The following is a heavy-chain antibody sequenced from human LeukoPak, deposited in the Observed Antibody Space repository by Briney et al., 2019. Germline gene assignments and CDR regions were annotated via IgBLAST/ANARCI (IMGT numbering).Heavy chain of an antibody. CDR3: ARALDGYNPFDY. Sequence: GGSLRLSCAASGFTFDDYGMSWVRQAPGKGLEWVSGINWNGGSTGYADSVKGRFTISRDNAKNSLYLQKNSLRAEDTALYYCARALDGYNPFDYRGQGTLVTVSS. J-gene: IGHJ4*02. D-gene: IGHD5-24*01. CDR2: INWNGGST. V-gene: IGHV3-20*04. CDR1: GFTFDDYG.